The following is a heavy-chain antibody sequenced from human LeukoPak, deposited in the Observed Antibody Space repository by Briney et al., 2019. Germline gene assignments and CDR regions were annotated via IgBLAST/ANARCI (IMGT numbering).Heavy chain of an antibody. CDR3: ARDLDGGAFDI. J-gene: IGHJ3*02. V-gene: IGHV1-2*02. Sequence: ASVKVSCKASGYTFTGCYMHWVRQAPGQGLERMGWINPNSGGTNYAQKFQGRVTMTRDTSISTAYMELSRLRSDDTAVYYCARDLDGGAFDIWGQGTMVTVSS. D-gene: IGHD3-10*01. CDR2: INPNSGGT. CDR1: GYTFTGCY.